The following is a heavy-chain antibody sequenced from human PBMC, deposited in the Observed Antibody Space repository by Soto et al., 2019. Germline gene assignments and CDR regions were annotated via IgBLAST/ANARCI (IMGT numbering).Heavy chain of an antibody. CDR3: ARGHLPGGNTFYYDY. Sequence: QVQLQQWGAGLLKPSETLSLTCTVYGGSFSGNYWSWIRQPPGMGLEWIGEISHGGGGTNYNPSLKSRVTISVDTSKNQFSLKLSSVTAADTAMYYCARGHLPGGNTFYYDYWGQGTLVTVSS. CDR1: GGSFSGNY. J-gene: IGHJ4*02. D-gene: IGHD2-15*01. CDR2: ISHGGGGT. V-gene: IGHV4-34*01.